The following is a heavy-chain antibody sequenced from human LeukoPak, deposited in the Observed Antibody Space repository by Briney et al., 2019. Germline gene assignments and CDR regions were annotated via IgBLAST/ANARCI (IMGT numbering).Heavy chain of an antibody. CDR2: INPNSGGT. J-gene: IGHJ3*02. CDR1: GYTFTCHY. D-gene: IGHD3-22*01. CDR3: ARGWSYDSSGWLAFDI. Sequence: ASVKVSCRASGYTFTCHYMHWVRQAPGQGLEWMGRINPNSGGTNYAQKFQGRVTMTRDTSISTAYMELSSLRSEDTAVYYCARGWSYDSSGWLAFDIWGQGTMVTVSS. V-gene: IGHV1-2*06.